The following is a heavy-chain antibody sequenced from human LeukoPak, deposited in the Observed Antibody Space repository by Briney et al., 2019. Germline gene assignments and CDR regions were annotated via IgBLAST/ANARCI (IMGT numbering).Heavy chain of an antibody. J-gene: IGHJ4*02. V-gene: IGHV1-24*01. CDR1: GYTLTELS. Sequence: ASVKVSCKVSGYTLTELSMHWVRQAPGKGLEWMGGFDPEDGETIYAQKFQGRVTMTRDTSISTAYMELSRLRSDDTAVYYCARDPQVSEMATIRLEGYFDYWGQGTLVTVSS. D-gene: IGHD5-24*01. CDR2: FDPEDGET. CDR3: ARDPQVSEMATIRLEGYFDY.